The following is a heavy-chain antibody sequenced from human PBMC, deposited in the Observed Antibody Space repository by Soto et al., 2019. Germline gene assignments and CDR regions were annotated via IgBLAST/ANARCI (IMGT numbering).Heavy chain of an antibody. D-gene: IGHD6-6*01. CDR2: IWYDGSDK. V-gene: IGHV3-33*01. CDR3: ARDIAPRRFDS. CDR1: GFTFRNHG. J-gene: IGHJ4*02. Sequence: PAGSLRLSCEASGFTFRNHGMHWVRQAPGKGLEWVAVIWYDGSDKYYADSVKGRFTISRDNSKNTLYLQMNSLRAEATAVFSFARDIAPRRFDSLGQGTLVTVSS.